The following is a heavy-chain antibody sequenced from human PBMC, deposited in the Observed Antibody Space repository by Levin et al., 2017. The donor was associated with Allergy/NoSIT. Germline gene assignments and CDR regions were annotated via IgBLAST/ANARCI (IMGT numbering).Heavy chain of an antibody. Sequence: SETLSLTCTVSGGSISIFYWSWIRQPPGKGLEWIGYIHSSGRTNYNPSLKSRVTTSVDTSKNQFSLKLNSVTSADTAVYYCARDTGGFAFDIWGQGSLVTVSS. V-gene: IGHV4-59*01. J-gene: IGHJ3*02. CDR3: ARDTGGFAFDI. CDR1: GGSISIFY. D-gene: IGHD1-26*01. CDR2: IHSSGRT.